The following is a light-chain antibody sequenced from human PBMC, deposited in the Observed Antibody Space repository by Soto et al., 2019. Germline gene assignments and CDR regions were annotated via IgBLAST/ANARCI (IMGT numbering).Light chain of an antibody. CDR1: QSISSY. CDR3: QPSYGTPLT. V-gene: IGKV1-39*01. Sequence: DIQMTQSPSSLSASVGDRVTITCRASQSISSYLNWYQQKPGKAPKLLIYAASSLQSGVPSRFSGSGSGTDFTLTISSLQLEDIATYYCQPSYGTPLTFGGGTKVEIK. CDR2: AAS. J-gene: IGKJ4*01.